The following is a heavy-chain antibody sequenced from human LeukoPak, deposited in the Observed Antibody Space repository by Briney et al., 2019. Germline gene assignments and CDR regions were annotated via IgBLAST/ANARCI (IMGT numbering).Heavy chain of an antibody. CDR3: AKDQTDSGPSRRGYFDY. CDR1: GFTFSSYA. CDR2: ISGSGGST. D-gene: IGHD5-12*01. J-gene: IGHJ4*02. Sequence: LAGGSLRLSCAASGFTFSSYAMSWVRQAPGKGLEWVSAISGSGGSTYYADSVKGRFTISRDNSKNTLYLQMNSQRAEDTAVYYCAKDQTDSGPSRRGYFDYWGQGTLVTVSS. V-gene: IGHV3-23*01.